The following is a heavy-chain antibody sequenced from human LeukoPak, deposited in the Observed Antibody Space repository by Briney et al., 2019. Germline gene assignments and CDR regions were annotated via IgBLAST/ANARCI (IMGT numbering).Heavy chain of an antibody. CDR2: ISSSGSTI. J-gene: IGHJ5*02. CDR3: ARGTTVTTSDPPLNNWFDP. V-gene: IGHV3-48*03. D-gene: IGHD4-17*01. CDR1: GFTFSSYE. Sequence: GGSLRLSCAASGFTFSSYEMNWVRQAPGKGLEWASYISSSGSTIYYADSVKGRFTISRDNAKNSLYLQMNSLRAEDTAVYCCARGTTVTTSDPPLNNWFDPWGQGTLVTVSS.